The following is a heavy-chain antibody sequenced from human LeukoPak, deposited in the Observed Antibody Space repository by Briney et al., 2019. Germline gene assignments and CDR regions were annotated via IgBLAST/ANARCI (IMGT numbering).Heavy chain of an antibody. CDR1: GDSVSSNSAA. CDR3: ARDGMAVAVGYFDL. CDR2: TYYRSKWYN. Sequence: SQTLSLTCGISGDSVSSNSAAWNWIRQSPSRGIEWLGRTYYRSKWYNDYAASVKSRITIKPDTSKNQFSLQLNSVTPEDTAVYYCARDGMAVAVGYFDLWGRGTLVTVSS. J-gene: IGHJ2*01. V-gene: IGHV6-1*01. D-gene: IGHD6-19*01.